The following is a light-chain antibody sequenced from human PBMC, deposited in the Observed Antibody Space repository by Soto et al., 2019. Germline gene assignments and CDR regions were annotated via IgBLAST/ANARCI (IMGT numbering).Light chain of an antibody. CDR1: QSVSSN. Sequence: EIVMTQSPATLSVSPGESATHSCRASQSVSSNLAWYQQKPGQAPRLLIYGASTRATGIPARFSGSGSGTEFTLTISSLQSEDFAVYYCQHYNNWPPWTFGQGTKVEIK. CDR2: GAS. J-gene: IGKJ1*01. V-gene: IGKV3-15*01. CDR3: QHYNNWPPWT.